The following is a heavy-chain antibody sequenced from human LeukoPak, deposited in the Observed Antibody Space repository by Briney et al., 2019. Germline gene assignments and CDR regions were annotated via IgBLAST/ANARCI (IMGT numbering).Heavy chain of an antibody. V-gene: IGHV3-23*01. CDR2: ISGSGGST. CDR3: ARAGTGEDYDFWSGYYPFDY. Sequence: GGSLRLSCAASGFTFSSYAMSWVRQAPGKGLEWVSAISGSGGSTYYADSVKGRFTISRDNSKNTLYLQMNSLRAEDTAVYYCARAGTGEDYDFWSGYYPFDYWGQGTLVTVSS. CDR1: GFTFSSYA. D-gene: IGHD3-3*01. J-gene: IGHJ4*02.